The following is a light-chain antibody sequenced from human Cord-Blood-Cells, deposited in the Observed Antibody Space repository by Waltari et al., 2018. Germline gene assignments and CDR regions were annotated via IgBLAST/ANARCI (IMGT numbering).Light chain of an antibody. CDR3: QQLNSYPIT. Sequence: DIQLTQSPSFLSASEGDRVPFTCRASQGISSYLAWYQQKPGKAPKLLIYVASTLQSGVPSRFSGSGSGTEFTLTISSLQPEDFATYYCQQLNSYPITFGQGTRLEVK. CDR2: VAS. J-gene: IGKJ5*01. CDR1: QGISSY. V-gene: IGKV1-9*01.